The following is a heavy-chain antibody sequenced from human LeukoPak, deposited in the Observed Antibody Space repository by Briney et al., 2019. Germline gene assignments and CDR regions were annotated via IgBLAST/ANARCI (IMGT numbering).Heavy chain of an antibody. CDR2: MYTSGST. J-gene: IGHJ3*02. D-gene: IGHD5-24*01. CDR1: GASISSDY. Sequence: PSETLSLTCTVSGASISSDYWSWIRQTAGKGLEWIGRMYTSGSTTYNPSLRSRVSMSVDTSKNQLSLRMYSATAADTAVYFCARDSAEMATSDDALDIWGQGTMVTVSS. V-gene: IGHV4-4*07. CDR3: ARDSAEMATSDDALDI.